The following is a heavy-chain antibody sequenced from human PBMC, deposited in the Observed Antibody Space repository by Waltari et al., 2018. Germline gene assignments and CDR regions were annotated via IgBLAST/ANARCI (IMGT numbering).Heavy chain of an antibody. D-gene: IGHD6-6*01. Sequence: EVQLLESGGGLVQPGGSLSLSCAASGFTFSSFTMGWVRQAPGKGLEWVSGISGSGDSTFYADSVKGRFTISRDNSKNTLFLQMNSLRAEDTAVYSCAKDAYSSYLYFDYWGQGTLVTVSS. CDR1: GFTFSSFT. V-gene: IGHV3-23*01. CDR2: ISGSGDST. CDR3: AKDAYSSYLYFDY. J-gene: IGHJ4*02.